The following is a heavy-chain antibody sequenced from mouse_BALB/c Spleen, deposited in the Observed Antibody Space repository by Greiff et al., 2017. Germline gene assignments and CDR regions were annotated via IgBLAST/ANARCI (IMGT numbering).Heavy chain of an antibody. Sequence: QVQLQQSGPELVKPGASVKMSCKASGFTFTSYYIHWVKQWPGQGLEWIGWIYPGDGSTKYNEKFKGQTTLTADKSSSTGYMLLSSLTTEDSAIYFCTLIWAIDYWGQGTTLTVSS. D-gene: IGHD4-1*01. CDR1: GFTFTSYY. J-gene: IGHJ2*01. CDR2: IYPGDGST. CDR3: TLIWAIDY. V-gene: IGHV1S56*01.